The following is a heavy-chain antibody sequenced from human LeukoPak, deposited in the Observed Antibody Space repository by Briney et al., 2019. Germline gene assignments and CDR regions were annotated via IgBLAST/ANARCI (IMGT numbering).Heavy chain of an antibody. V-gene: IGHV3-9*01. CDR1: GFTFDDYA. Sequence: GRSLRLSCAASGFTFDDYAMYWVRQAPGKGLEWVSGISWSGGSISYADSVEGRVTISRDNSKNSLYLQMNSLRAEDTAVYYCAKDRSSGWYDAFDIWGQGTMVTVSS. D-gene: IGHD6-19*01. CDR2: ISWSGGSI. J-gene: IGHJ3*02. CDR3: AKDRSSGWYDAFDI.